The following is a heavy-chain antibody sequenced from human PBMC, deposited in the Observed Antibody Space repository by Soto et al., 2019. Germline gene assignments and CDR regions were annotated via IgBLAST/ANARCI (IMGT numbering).Heavy chain of an antibody. CDR2: IYPSDSDT. J-gene: IGHJ4*02. D-gene: IGHD3-22*01. CDR3: ARPIRALSTTDFTY. V-gene: IGHV5-51*01. CDR1: GYHFTNYW. Sequence: GESLKISCKGSGYHFTNYWIGWVRQMPGKGLEWMGFIYPSDSDTRYSPSFQGQVTISADKSISTAYLQWSSLKASDTAMYYCARPIRALSTTDFTYWGQGTLVTVSS.